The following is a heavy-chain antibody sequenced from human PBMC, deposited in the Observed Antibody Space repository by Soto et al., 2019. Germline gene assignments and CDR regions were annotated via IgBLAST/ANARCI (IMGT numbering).Heavy chain of an antibody. CDR3: ATERVAAGPLDY. CDR2: VIPIFGSV. CDR1: GGTFRSFSSYA. J-gene: IGHJ4*02. D-gene: IGHD6-25*01. V-gene: IGHV1-69*06. Sequence: QVQLVQSGAEMKKPGSSVKVSCEASGGTFRSFSSYALSWVRQAPGQGLEWMGGVIPIFGSVNYAQQFQGRVTISADTSTNTAYMELSSLRSEDTAVYYCATERVAAGPLDYWGQGTLVTVSS.